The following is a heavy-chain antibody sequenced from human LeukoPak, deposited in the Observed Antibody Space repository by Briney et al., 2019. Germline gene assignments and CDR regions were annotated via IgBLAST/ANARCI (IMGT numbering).Heavy chain of an antibody. Sequence: SETLSLTCTVSGDSISSYYWSWIRQPPGKGLEWIGYIYDSGSTKYNPSLKSRVTISVDTSKSQFSLRLSSVTAADTAVYYRARGSSGYTYYFDYWGQGTLVTVSS. D-gene: IGHD3-22*01. CDR3: ARGSSGYTYYFDY. CDR1: GDSISSYY. CDR2: IYDSGST. J-gene: IGHJ4*02. V-gene: IGHV4-59*01.